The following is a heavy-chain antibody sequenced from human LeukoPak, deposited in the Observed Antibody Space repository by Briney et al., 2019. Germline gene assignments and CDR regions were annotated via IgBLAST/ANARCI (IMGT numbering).Heavy chain of an antibody. J-gene: IGHJ4*02. CDR1: GGPISSGGYY. CDR3: ARAPYYYGSGY. V-gene: IGHV4-31*03. D-gene: IGHD3-10*01. CDR2: IYYSGST. Sequence: SQTLSLTCTVSGGPISSGGYYWSWIRQHPGKGLEWIGYIYYSGSTYYNPSLKSRVTISVDTSKNQFSLKLSSVTAADTAVYHCARAPYYYGSGYWGQGTLVTVSS.